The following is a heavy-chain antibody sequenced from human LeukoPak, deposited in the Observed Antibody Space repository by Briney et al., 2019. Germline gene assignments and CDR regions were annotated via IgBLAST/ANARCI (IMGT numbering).Heavy chain of an antibody. Sequence: GRSLKLSCAASGFTFSIYAMHWVRQAPGKGLEWVAVIWYDGSNKYYADSVKGRFTISRDNSKNTLYLQMNSLRAEDTAVYYCARDVVRTVITLPDFDAFDIWGQGTMVTVSS. D-gene: IGHD2-21*01. V-gene: IGHV3-33*08. J-gene: IGHJ3*02. CDR1: GFTFSIYA. CDR2: IWYDGSNK. CDR3: ARDVVRTVITLPDFDAFDI.